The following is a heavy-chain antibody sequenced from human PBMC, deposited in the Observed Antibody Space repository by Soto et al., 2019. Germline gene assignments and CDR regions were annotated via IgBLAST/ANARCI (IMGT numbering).Heavy chain of an antibody. J-gene: IGHJ4*02. CDR1: GFAHSSYW. CDR3: AREKAVAGTTFDY. D-gene: IGHD6-19*01. Sequence: EVQLVESGGGSVQPGGFLRLSCAVAGFAHSSYWMHWVRQAPGKGLVWVSRIQSDGSSTNYADSVKGRFTISRDNAKNTLYLQMDSLRLEDTAMYYCAREKAVAGTTFDYWGQGTLVTVSS. V-gene: IGHV3-74*01. CDR2: IQSDGSST.